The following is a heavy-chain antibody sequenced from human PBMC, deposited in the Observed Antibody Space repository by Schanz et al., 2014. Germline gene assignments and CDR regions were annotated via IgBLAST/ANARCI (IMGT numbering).Heavy chain of an antibody. CDR2: INPSGGST. D-gene: IGHD1-26*01. CDR1: GYTFSSYG. CDR3: ARLGVGDKAYYYYGTDV. Sequence: QVQLVQSGAEVKKPGSSVKVSCKASGYTFSSYGMNWVRQAPGQGLEWMGVINPSGGSTIYAQKFQGRVTMTRDTATSTVYMELSSLRSEDTAVYYCARLGVGDKAYYYYGTDVWGQGTTVLVSS. V-gene: IGHV1-46*01. J-gene: IGHJ6*02.